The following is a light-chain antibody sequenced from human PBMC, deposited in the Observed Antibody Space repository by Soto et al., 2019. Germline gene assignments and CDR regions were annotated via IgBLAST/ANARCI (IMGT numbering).Light chain of an antibody. CDR1: SSNIGSNS. Sequence: QSVLTQPPSASGTPGQRVTISCSGSSSNIGSNSVNWYQQLPGKAPKLLIYSNNQRPSGVPDRISGSKSGTSASLAISGLQSEDEADYYCAAWDDSLNGAVFGGGTQLTVL. J-gene: IGLJ7*01. V-gene: IGLV1-44*01. CDR3: AAWDDSLNGAV. CDR2: SNN.